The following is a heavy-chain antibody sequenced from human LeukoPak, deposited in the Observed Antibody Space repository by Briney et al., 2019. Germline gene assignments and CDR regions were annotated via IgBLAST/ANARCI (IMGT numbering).Heavy chain of an antibody. CDR2: IIPIFGTP. CDR3: ARDRTTGTTQRFDN. Sequence: GASVKVSCKASGGTLSSYGISWVRQAPGQGLEWLGGIIPIFGTPNYVQKFQGRVTMTADESTGTAYMELSSLRSEDTAVYYCARDRTTGTTQRFDNWGQGTLVTVSS. J-gene: IGHJ4*02. V-gene: IGHV1-69*13. CDR1: GGTLSSYG. D-gene: IGHD1-1*01.